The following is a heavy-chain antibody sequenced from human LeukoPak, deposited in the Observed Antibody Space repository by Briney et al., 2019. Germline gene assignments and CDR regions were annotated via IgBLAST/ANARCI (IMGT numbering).Heavy chain of an antibody. V-gene: IGHV3-23*01. Sequence: GGSLRLSCAASGFTFSSYAMSWVRQAPGKGLEWVSAISGSGGSTYYADSVKGGFTISRDNSKNTLYLQMNSLRAEDTAVYYCAKDWQQLDYYYYGMDVWGQGTTVTVSS. CDR2: ISGSGGST. CDR3: AKDWQQLDYYYYGMDV. J-gene: IGHJ6*02. D-gene: IGHD6-13*01. CDR1: GFTFSSYA.